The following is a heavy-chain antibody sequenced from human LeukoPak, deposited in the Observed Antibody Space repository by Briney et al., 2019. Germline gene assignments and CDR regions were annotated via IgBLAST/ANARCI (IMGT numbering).Heavy chain of an antibody. CDR1: GFTFSSYA. D-gene: IGHD5-18*01. V-gene: IGHV3-23*01. CDR2: ISGSGGST. Sequence: PGGSLRLSCAASGFTFSSYAMSWVRQAPGKGLEWVSAISGSGGSTYYADSVKGRFTISRDNCKNTLYLQMNTLRPEDTAVYSCAKNGRGYSSDYFDYWGQGTLVTVSS. CDR3: AKNGRGYSSDYFDY. J-gene: IGHJ4*02.